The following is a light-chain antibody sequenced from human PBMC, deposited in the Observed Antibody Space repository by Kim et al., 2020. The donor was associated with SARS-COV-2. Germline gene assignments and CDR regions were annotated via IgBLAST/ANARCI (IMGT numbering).Light chain of an antibody. Sequence: VTSSCTGNSSGVGVYKHVSLYQLHPGKAPKLMIYEVSKRPSGVPDRFSGSKSGNTASLTVSGLQAEDEADYYCSSYAGSYNPHWVFGGGTQLTVL. CDR2: EVS. CDR3: SSYAGSYNPHWV. CDR1: SSGVGVYKH. J-gene: IGLJ3*02. V-gene: IGLV2-8*01.